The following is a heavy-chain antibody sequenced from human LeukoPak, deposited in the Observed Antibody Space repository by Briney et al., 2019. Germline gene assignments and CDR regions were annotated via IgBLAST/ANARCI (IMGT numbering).Heavy chain of an antibody. V-gene: IGHV4-59*01. CDR2: IYYSGST. J-gene: IGHJ4*02. CDR3: ARDTGVRYYGSGSYYNRYFDY. CDR1: GGSISSYY. D-gene: IGHD3-10*01. Sequence: SETLSLTCTVSGGSISSYYWSWIWQPPGKGLEWIGYIYYSGSTNYNPSLKSRVTISVDTSKNQFSLKLSSVTAADTAVYYCARDTGVRYYGSGSYYNRYFDYWGQGTLVTVSS.